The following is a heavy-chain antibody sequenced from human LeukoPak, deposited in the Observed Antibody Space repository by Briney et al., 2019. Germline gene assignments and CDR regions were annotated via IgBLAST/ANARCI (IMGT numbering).Heavy chain of an antibody. CDR3: ARDVRFIAAAGRFDH. CDR1: GFTFGSHA. Sequence: GGSLRLSCAASGFTFGSHAMTWVRQAPGKGLEWVSSIYGSDEITYYADSVKGRFTISRDNSKSTLYLLMNSLRAEDTAIYFCARDVRFIAAAGRFDHWGQGTLVSVSS. D-gene: IGHD6-25*01. V-gene: IGHV3-23*01. CDR2: IYGSDEIT. J-gene: IGHJ4*02.